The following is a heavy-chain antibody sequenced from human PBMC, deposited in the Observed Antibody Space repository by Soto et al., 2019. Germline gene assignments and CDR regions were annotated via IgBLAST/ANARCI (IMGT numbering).Heavy chain of an antibody. D-gene: IGHD3-16*01. CDR2: INPNSGGT. Sequence: ASVKVSCKASGYTFTGYYMHWVRQAPGQGLEWMGWINPNSGGTNYAQKFQGWVTMTRDTSISTAYMELSRLRSDDTAVYYCARVGGVLRDNLFDPWGQGTLVTVSS. CDR1: GYTFTGYY. V-gene: IGHV1-2*04. CDR3: ARVGGVLRDNLFDP. J-gene: IGHJ5*02.